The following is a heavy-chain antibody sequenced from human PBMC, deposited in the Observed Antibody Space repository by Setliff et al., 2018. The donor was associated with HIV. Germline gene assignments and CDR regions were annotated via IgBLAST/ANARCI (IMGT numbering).Heavy chain of an antibody. Sequence: SETLSLTCLRRVSGTPISSGYYWGWIRQPPGKGLEWIGSIYHSGTTYYNPSLKSRVTISVDTSKNQFSLKLSSATAADTAVYYCARRLQFLEFLHGVGGLDVWGQGTTVTVSS. CDR1: GTPISSGYY. J-gene: IGHJ6*02. CDR2: IYHSGTT. V-gene: IGHV4-38-2*02. CDR3: ARRLQFLEFLHGVGGLDV. D-gene: IGHD3-3*01.